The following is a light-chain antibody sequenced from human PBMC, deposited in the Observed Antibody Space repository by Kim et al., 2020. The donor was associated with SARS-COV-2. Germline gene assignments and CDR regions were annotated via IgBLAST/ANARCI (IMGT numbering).Light chain of an antibody. J-gene: IGKJ1*01. CDR2: GAS. CDR3: QQYDDWPPWT. CDR1: QSVSDN. V-gene: IGKV3-15*01. Sequence: EIVMTQFPATLSVSLRERATLSCRASQSVSDNLAWYQQKPGQAPRLLIYGASTRATGIPARFSGSGSGTEFTLTISSLQSEDSAVYYCQQYDDWPPWTFGQGTKVDIK.